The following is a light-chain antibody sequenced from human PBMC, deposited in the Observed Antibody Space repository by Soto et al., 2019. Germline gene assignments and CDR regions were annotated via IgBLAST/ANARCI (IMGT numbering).Light chain of an antibody. CDR3: QQDGFSPKT. Sequence: EVVLTQSPGTLSLSPGETATLSCRASQTFDSYLAWYQQKPGQAPRLVIYRASRRPTGIPDRFSGSGSGTEFTLTISRLEPEDFAVYYCQQDGFSPKTFGRGTRVEI. J-gene: IGKJ1*01. V-gene: IGKV3-20*01. CDR1: QTFDSY. CDR2: RAS.